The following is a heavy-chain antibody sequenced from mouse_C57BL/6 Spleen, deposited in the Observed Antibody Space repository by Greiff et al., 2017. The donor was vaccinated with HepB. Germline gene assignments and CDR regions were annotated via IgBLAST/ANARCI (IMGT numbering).Heavy chain of an antibody. J-gene: IGHJ2*01. Sequence: EVQLQQSGPELVKPGDSVKISCKASGYSFTGYFMNWVMQSHGKSLEWIGRINPYNGDTFYNQKFKGKSTLTVDKSSSTAHMELRSLTSEDSAVYYCARMGRDYFECWGKGTTLTASS. CDR1: GYSFTGYF. V-gene: IGHV1-20*01. CDR3: ARMGRDYFEC. CDR2: INPYNGDT.